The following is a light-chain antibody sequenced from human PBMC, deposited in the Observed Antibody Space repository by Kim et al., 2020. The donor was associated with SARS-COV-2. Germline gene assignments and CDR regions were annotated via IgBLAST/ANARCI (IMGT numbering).Light chain of an antibody. Sequence: PGQTASITCSGDKLGDKYACWYQQKPGQSPVLVIYQDSKRPSGIPERFSGSNSGNTAALTISGTQAMDEADYYCQAWDSSTAVFGGGTQLTVL. CDR3: QAWDSSTAV. CDR1: KLGDKY. J-gene: IGLJ3*02. CDR2: QDS. V-gene: IGLV3-1*01.